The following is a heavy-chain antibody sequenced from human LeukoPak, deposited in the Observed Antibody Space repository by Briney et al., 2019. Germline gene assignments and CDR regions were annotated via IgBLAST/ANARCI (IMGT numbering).Heavy chain of an antibody. CDR2: IYYSGST. Sequence: SETLSLTCTVSGGSISSSSYYWGWIRQPPGKGLEWIGSIYYSGSTYYNPSLKSRVTISVDSSKNQFSLKLSSVTAADTAVYYCARGPDSSGYYYFDFWGQGTLVTVSS. V-gene: IGHV4-39*01. CDR1: GGSISSSSYY. D-gene: IGHD3-22*01. CDR3: ARGPDSSGYYYFDF. J-gene: IGHJ4*02.